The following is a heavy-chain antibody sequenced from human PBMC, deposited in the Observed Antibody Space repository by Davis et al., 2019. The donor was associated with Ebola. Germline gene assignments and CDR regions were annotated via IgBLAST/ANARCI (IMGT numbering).Heavy chain of an antibody. Sequence: SETLSLTCAVSGRSFSGYYWSWIRQPPGKGLEWIGEINHSGSTNYNPSLKSRVTISVDTSKNQFSLKLSSVTAADTAVYYCARGRQLVWFDPWGQGTLVTVSS. J-gene: IGHJ5*02. D-gene: IGHD6-6*01. CDR2: INHSGST. V-gene: IGHV4-34*01. CDR3: ARGRQLVWFDP. CDR1: GRSFSGYY.